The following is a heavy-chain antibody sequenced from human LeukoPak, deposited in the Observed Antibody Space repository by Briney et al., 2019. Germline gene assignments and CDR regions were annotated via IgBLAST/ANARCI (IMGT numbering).Heavy chain of an antibody. J-gene: IGHJ4*02. CDR3: ARVTGYMIEDYFDY. CDR1: GYPISSGYY. D-gene: IGHD3-22*01. Sequence: PSETLSLTCSVSGYPISSGYYWGWIRQPPGKGLEWIGNIYHDGNTNYNPSLKSRVTISVETSKNQFSLKLSSVTAADTAVYYCARVTGYMIEDYFDYWGQGTLVTISS. V-gene: IGHV4-38-2*02. CDR2: IYHDGNT.